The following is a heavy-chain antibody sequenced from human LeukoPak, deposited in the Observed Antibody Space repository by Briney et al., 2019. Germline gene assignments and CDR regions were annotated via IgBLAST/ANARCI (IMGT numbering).Heavy chain of an antibody. J-gene: IGHJ4*02. V-gene: IGHV3-23*01. CDR2: ISGSGGST. D-gene: IGHD3-22*01. Sequence: PGGSLRLSCAASGFTFSSYAMSWVRQAPGKGLEWVSAISGSGGSTYYAHSVKGRFTISRDNSKNTLYLQMNSLRAEDTAVYYCAKSDSSGYYYVGGYYFDYWGQGTLVTVSS. CDR3: AKSDSSGYYYVGGYYFDY. CDR1: GFTFSSYA.